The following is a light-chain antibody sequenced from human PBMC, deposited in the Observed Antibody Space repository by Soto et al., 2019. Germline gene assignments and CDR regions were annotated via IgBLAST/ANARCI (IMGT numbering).Light chain of an antibody. J-gene: IGLJ3*02. CDR3: QSYDDSLSCAV. CDR1: SSNIGAGYD. Sequence: QSVLTQPPSVSGAPGQRVTLSCTGSSSNIGAGYDVHWYQKLPGTAPKLLIDGNTNRPSGVPDRFSGSKSDTSASLDITGLQAEDEAAYYCQSYDDSLSCAVFGGGTKLTV. CDR2: GNT. V-gene: IGLV1-40*01.